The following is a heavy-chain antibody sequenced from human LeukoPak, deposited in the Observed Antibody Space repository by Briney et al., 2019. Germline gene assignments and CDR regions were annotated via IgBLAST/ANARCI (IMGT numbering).Heavy chain of an antibody. CDR2: TYYRSKWYN. D-gene: IGHD3-10*01. CDR1: GDSVSSNSAA. J-gene: IGHJ3*02. CDR3: ARATGLWFGERKAFDI. Sequence: SQTLSLTCAISGDSVSSNSAAWNWIRQSPSRGLEWLGRTYYRSKWYNDYAVSVKRRITINPDTSKNQFSLQLNSVTPEDTAVYYCARATGLWFGERKAFDIWGQGTMVTVSS. V-gene: IGHV6-1*01.